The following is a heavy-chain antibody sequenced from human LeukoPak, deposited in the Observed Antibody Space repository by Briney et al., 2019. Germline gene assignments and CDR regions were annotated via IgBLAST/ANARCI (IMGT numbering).Heavy chain of an antibody. V-gene: IGHV3-9*01. CDR1: GFTFDDYA. Sequence: GGSLRLSCAASGFTFDDYAMHWVRQAPGKGLEWVSGISWNSGSIGYADSVKGRFTISRDNAKNSLYLQMNSLRAEDTALYYCAKDEADCSGGSCYGAFDIWGQGTMVTVSS. D-gene: IGHD2-15*01. CDR3: AKDEADCSGGSCYGAFDI. CDR2: ISWNSGSI. J-gene: IGHJ3*02.